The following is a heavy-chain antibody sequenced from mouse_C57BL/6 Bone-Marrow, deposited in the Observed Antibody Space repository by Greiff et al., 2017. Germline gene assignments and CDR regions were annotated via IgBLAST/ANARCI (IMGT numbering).Heavy chain of an antibody. CDR3: ARNEGSRVVVPYWYFDV. CDR1: GFSLTSYG. Sequence: QVQLKESGPGLVQPSQSLSITCTVSGFSLTSYGVHWVRQSPGKGLEWLGVIWSGGSTDYNAAFISRLSISKDNSKSQVFFKMNSLQADDTAIYYCARNEGSRVVVPYWYFDVWGTGTTVTVSS. V-gene: IGHV2-2*01. CDR2: IWSGGST. D-gene: IGHD1-1*01. J-gene: IGHJ1*03.